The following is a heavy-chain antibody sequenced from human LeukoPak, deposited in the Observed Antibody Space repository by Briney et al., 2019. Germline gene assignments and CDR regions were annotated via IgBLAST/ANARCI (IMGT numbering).Heavy chain of an antibody. V-gene: IGHV3-30-3*01. J-gene: IGHJ6*02. D-gene: IGHD2-21*02. CDR1: ALTLSAFT. Sequence: GGSLRLSCEASALTLSAFTVHWVRQAPGKGLEWVALISSDVYVYYYADSVRGRFTISRDNSKNTVSLQMNSLRPEDTAVYYCARENCGYDCHGMDVWGQGTTVTVSS. CDR3: ARENCGYDCHGMDV. CDR2: ISSDVYVY.